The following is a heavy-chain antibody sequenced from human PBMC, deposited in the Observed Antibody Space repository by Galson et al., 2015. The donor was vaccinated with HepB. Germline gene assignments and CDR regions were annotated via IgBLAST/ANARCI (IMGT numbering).Heavy chain of an antibody. D-gene: IGHD3-22*01. Sequence: QSGAEVKKPGESLKLSCKVSGYTFISHWIGWVRQMPGKGLEWMGIIYPGDSDTRYSPSFQGQVTISVDKSISTAYLQWSTLKASDTAMYFCARLDSSAYYGDYWGQGTLVTVSS. CDR3: ARLDSSAYYGDY. J-gene: IGHJ4*02. CDR1: GYTFISHW. V-gene: IGHV5-51*01. CDR2: IYPGDSDT.